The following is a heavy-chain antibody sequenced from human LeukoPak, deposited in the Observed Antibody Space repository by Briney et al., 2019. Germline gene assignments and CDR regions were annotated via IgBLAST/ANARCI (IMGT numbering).Heavy chain of an antibody. V-gene: IGHV3-30*02. D-gene: IGHD5-12*01. Sequence: PGGSLRLSCAASGFTFSSYGMHWVRQAPGKGLEWVAFIRYDGSNKYYADSVKGRFTISRDNSKNTLYLQMNSLRAEDTAVYYCARIVATIYSGDFDYWGQGTLVTVSS. J-gene: IGHJ4*02. CDR3: ARIVATIYSGDFDY. CDR1: GFTFSSYG. CDR2: IRYDGSNK.